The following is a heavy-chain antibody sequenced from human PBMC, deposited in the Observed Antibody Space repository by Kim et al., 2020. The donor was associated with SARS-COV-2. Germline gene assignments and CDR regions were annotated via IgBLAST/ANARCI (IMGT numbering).Heavy chain of an antibody. CDR3: ARLDGSYWYFDL. V-gene: IGHV4-39*01. Sequence: YYNPSLKSRVTISVDTSKNQFSLKLSSVTAADTAVYYCARLDGSYWYFDLWGRGTLVTVSS. J-gene: IGHJ2*01. D-gene: IGHD2-2*03.